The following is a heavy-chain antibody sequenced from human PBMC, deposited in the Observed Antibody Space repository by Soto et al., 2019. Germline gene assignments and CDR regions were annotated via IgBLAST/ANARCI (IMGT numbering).Heavy chain of an antibody. J-gene: IGHJ4*02. Sequence: SETLSLTCTVSGGSISSYYWSWIRQPAGKGLEWIGRIYTSGSTNYNPSLKSRVTMSVDTSKNQFSLKLSSVTAADTAVYYCARGSGGGKQWIYYFDYWGQGTLVTVSS. V-gene: IGHV4-4*07. CDR2: IYTSGST. D-gene: IGHD2-8*02. CDR3: ARGSGGGKQWIYYFDY. CDR1: GGSISSYY.